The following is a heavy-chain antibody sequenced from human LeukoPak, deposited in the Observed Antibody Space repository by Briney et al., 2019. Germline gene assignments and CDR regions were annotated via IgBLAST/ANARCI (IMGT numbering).Heavy chain of an antibody. CDR2: IYTSGST. Sequence: SETLSLTCTVSGGSISSNYWSWIRQPAGKGLEWIGRIYTSGSTNYSPSLKSRVTLSVDTSRKQFSLRLSSVTAADTAVYYCARDGRGYASSWYFDLWGQGTLVTVSS. D-gene: IGHD6-13*01. CDR1: GGSISSNY. V-gene: IGHV4-4*07. CDR3: ARDGRGYASSWYFDL. J-gene: IGHJ4*02.